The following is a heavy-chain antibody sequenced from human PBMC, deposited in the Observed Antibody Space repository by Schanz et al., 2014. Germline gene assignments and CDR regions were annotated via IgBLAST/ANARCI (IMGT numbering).Heavy chain of an antibody. J-gene: IGHJ3*01. CDR1: GYTLSAYS. D-gene: IGHD2-8*02. CDR3: ATMWGYYTATACQILEVLDV. CDR2: VNPSGGST. Sequence: QVQLVQSGTQVKKPGASVKVSCKASGYTLSAYSLYWVRQAPGQRLEWMGLVNPSGGSTTYAQKFQGRVSMTRDASTSTVYMELSSLRSEDTAVYYCATMWGYYTATACQILEVLDVWGQGTMVTVSS. V-gene: IGHV1-46*01.